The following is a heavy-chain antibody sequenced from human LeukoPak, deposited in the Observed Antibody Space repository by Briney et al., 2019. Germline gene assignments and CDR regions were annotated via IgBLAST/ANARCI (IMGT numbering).Heavy chain of an antibody. CDR3: ARLSAPMDWFDP. V-gene: IGHV5-51*01. Sequence: GESLKISCKGSGYTFTNHWIGWVRQMPGKGLEWMGIIHPGDSDTRYSPSLQGQVTISADKSISTAYLQWSSLKASDTAMYYCARLSAPMDWFDPWGQGTLVTVSS. D-gene: IGHD5-24*01. CDR1: GYTFTNHW. J-gene: IGHJ5*02. CDR2: IHPGDSDT.